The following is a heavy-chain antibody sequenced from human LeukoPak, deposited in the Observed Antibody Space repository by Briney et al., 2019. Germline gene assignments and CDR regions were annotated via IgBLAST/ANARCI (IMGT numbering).Heavy chain of an antibody. CDR3: AREAIAAAGVRSFDH. V-gene: IGHV4-39*07. J-gene: IGHJ4*02. Sequence: PSETLSLTCTVSGGSISSSSYYWGWIRQPPGKGLEWIGSIYYSGSTYYNPSLKSRVTISVDTSKNQFSLKLSSVTAADTAVYYCAREAIAAAGVRSFDHWGQGTLVTVSS. D-gene: IGHD6-13*01. CDR1: GGSISSSSYY. CDR2: IYYSGST.